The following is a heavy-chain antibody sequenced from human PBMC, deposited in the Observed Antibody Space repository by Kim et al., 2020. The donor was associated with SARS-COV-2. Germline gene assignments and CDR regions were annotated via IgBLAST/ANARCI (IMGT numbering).Heavy chain of an antibody. V-gene: IGHV3-9*01. CDR1: GFTFDDYA. Sequence: GGSLRLSCAASGFTFDDYAMHWVRQAPGKGLEWVSGISWNSGSIGYADSVKGRFTISRDNAKNSLYLQMNSLRAEDTALYYCAKTALWFGELSTESYVDYWGQGALVTVSS. D-gene: IGHD3-10*01. CDR3: AKTALWFGELSTESYVDY. CDR2: ISWNSGSI. J-gene: IGHJ4*02.